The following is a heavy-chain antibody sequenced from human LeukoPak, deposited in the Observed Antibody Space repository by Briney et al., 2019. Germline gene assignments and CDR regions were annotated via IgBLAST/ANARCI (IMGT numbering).Heavy chain of an antibody. CDR3: ARDVQSAGTFALADQFAITILDY. Sequence: PGGSLRLSCAASGFTFSSYWMHWVRQAPGKGLVWVSRINTDGSSTSYADSVKGRFTISRDNAKNTLYLQMNSLRAEDTAVYYCARDVQSAGTFALADQFAITILDYWGQGTLVTVSS. D-gene: IGHD3-3*01. J-gene: IGHJ4*02. V-gene: IGHV3-74*01. CDR2: INTDGSST. CDR1: GFTFSSYW.